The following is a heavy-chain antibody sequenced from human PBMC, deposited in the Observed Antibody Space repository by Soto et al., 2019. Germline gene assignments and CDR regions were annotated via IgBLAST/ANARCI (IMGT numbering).Heavy chain of an antibody. CDR1: GFTFSNYG. V-gene: IGHV3-30*18. D-gene: IGHD6-19*01. CDR3: GKTLRSGWYDDYFDY. Sequence: QVQLVESGGGVVQPGRSLRLSCAASGFTFSNYGIHWVRQAPGKGLEWVAAMSFDGSSKYYGDSVKGRFTISRDNSKNTLYLQMNTLRADDTAVYYCGKTLRSGWYDDYFDYWGQGTLVTVSS. J-gene: IGHJ4*02. CDR2: MSFDGSSK.